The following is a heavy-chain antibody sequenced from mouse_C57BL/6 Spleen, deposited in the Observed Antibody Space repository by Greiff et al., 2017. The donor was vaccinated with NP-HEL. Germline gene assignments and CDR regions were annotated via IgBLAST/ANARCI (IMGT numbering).Heavy chain of an antibody. CDR3: ARSGWLLPSFAY. J-gene: IGHJ3*01. V-gene: IGHV1-26*01. Sequence: EVQLQQSGPELVKPGASVKISCKASGYTFTDYYMNWVKQSHGKSLEWIGDINPNNGGTSYNQKFKGKATLTVDKSSSTAYMELRSLTSEDSAVYYCARSGWLLPSFAYWGQGTLVTVSA. D-gene: IGHD2-3*01. CDR1: GYTFTDYY. CDR2: INPNNGGT.